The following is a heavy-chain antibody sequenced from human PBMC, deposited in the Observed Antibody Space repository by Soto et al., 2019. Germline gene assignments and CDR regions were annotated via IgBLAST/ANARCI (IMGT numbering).Heavy chain of an antibody. CDR2: ISAYNGNT. Sequence: ASVKVSCKASGYTFTSYGISWVRQAPGQGLEWMGWISAYNGNTNYAQKLQGRVTMTTDTSTSTAYMELSSLRSEDTAVYYCARDPTSFRYSGYDYYYYYGMDVWGQGTTVTVSS. D-gene: IGHD5-12*01. J-gene: IGHJ6*02. CDR1: GYTFTSYG. V-gene: IGHV1-18*01. CDR3: ARDPTSFRYSGYDYYYYYGMDV.